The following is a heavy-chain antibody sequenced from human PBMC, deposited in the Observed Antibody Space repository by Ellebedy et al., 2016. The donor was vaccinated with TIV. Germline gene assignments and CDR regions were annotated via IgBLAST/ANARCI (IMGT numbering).Heavy chain of an antibody. CDR1: GYTFTSYY. J-gene: IGHJ5*02. D-gene: IGHD6-13*01. V-gene: IGHV1-2*02. CDR2: INPNSGGT. Sequence: ASVKVSXKASGYTFTSYYMHWVRQAPGQGLEWMGWINPNSGGTNYAQKFQGRVTMTRDTSISTAYMELSRLRSDDTAVYYCARKVRIAAAPGWFDPWGQGTLVTVSS. CDR3: ARKVRIAAAPGWFDP.